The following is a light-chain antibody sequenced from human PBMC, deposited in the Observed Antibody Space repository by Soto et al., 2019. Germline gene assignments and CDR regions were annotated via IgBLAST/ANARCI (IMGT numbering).Light chain of an antibody. J-gene: IGKJ4*01. Sequence: EIVLTQSPDTLSLSPGERATLSCRASQSIGPYLAWYQQKPGQSPRLLVYDAVNRAAGAPDRFSGSGYGTDFTLPIRSLEPEDSAVYLCQQRSDWPPLTFVGGTKVEIK. CDR2: DAV. CDR1: QSIGPY. V-gene: IGKV3-11*01. CDR3: QQRSDWPPLT.